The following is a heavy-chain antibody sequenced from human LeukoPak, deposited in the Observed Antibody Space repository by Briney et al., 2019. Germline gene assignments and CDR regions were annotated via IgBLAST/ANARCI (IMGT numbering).Heavy chain of an antibody. V-gene: IGHV1-24*01. CDR2: FDPEDGET. J-gene: IGHJ5*02. D-gene: IGHD4-17*01. CDR1: GYSFTSHY. Sequence: EASVKVSCKASGYSFTSHYMHWVRQAPGKGLEWMGGFDPEDGETIYAQKFQGRVTMTEDTSTDTAYMELSSLRSEDTAVYYCATAGPRRRYGDYPNWFDPWGQGTLVTVSS. CDR3: ATAGPRRRYGDYPNWFDP.